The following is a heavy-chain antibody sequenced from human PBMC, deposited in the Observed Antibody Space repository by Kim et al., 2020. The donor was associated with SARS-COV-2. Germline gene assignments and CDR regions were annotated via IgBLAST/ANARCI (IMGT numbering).Heavy chain of an antibody. Sequence: GGSLRLSCAASGFTFSSYAMSWVRQAPGKGLEWVSAISGSGGSTYYADSVKGRFTISRDNSKNTLYLQMNSLRAEDTAVYYCANIPSRCELLLSLGDYYGMDVWGQGTTVTVSS. D-gene: IGHD1-26*01. V-gene: IGHV3-23*01. J-gene: IGHJ6*02. CDR3: ANIPSRCELLLSLGDYYGMDV. CDR1: GFTFSSYA. CDR2: ISGSGGST.